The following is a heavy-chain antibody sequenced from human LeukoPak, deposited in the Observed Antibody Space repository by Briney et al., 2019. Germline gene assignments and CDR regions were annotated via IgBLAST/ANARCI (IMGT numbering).Heavy chain of an antibody. D-gene: IGHD3-10*01. Sequence: GGSLRLSCAASGFTFSSYEMNWVRQAPGKGLEWVSYISSSGSTIYYADSVKGRFTIARDNAKNSLYLQMNSLRAEDTAVYYCARSSITMVRGVIKSTTSWYHYYNMDVWGKGTTVTVSS. J-gene: IGHJ6*03. CDR2: ISSSGSTI. V-gene: IGHV3-48*03. CDR3: ARSSITMVRGVIKSTTSWYHYYNMDV. CDR1: GFTFSSYE.